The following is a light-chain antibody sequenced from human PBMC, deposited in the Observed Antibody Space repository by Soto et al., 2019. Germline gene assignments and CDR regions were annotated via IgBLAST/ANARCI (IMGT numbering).Light chain of an antibody. Sequence: QSALTQPLSVSGSPGQSVTISCTGTSSDVGSYNRVSWYQQPPGTAPKLMIYEVSNRPSGVPDRFSGSKSGNTASLTISGLQAEDEADYYCSSYTSSSTYVFGTGTKVTVL. J-gene: IGLJ1*01. CDR2: EVS. V-gene: IGLV2-18*02. CDR3: SSYTSSSTYV. CDR1: SSDVGSYNR.